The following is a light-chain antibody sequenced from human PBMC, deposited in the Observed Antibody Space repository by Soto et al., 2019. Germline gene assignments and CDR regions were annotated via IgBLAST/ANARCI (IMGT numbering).Light chain of an antibody. CDR2: DAS. CDR3: QQYGSSPPIT. CDR1: QSISRS. V-gene: IGKV3-20*01. Sequence: EIVLTQSPAILSVSPGERATLSCSASQSISRSLAWYQQKPGQAPRLLISDASSRATGIPDRFSGSGSGTDFTLTISRLEPEDFAVYYCQQYGSSPPITFGQGTRLEIK. J-gene: IGKJ5*01.